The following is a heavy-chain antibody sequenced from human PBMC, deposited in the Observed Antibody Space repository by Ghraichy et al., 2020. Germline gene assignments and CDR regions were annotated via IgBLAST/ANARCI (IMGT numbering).Heavy chain of an antibody. V-gene: IGHV3-48*01. CDR2: ITSSSIVI. Sequence: GGSLRLSCLDSGFTFSTYSMNWVRQAPGKGLEWVSYITSSSIVIYYADSVKGRFTISRDNARNSLYLQMNSLRAEDTAVYYCARVGIIGKTEHAMYCWGQ. D-gene: IGHD1/OR15-1a*01. CDR1: GFTFSTYS. J-gene: IGHJ4*01. CDR3: ARVGIIGKTEHAMYC.